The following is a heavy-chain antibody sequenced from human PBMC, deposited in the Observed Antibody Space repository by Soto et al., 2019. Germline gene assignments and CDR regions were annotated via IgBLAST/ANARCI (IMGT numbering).Heavy chain of an antibody. Sequence: SQTLSLTCVISGDSVSSNSAAWNWIRQSPSRGLEWLGRTYYGSKWYNDYGISVKSRITINPDTSKNQFSLQLNSVTPEDTTVYYCARGNSEYGYLFDYWGEGTLVTVSS. D-gene: IGHD5-12*01. V-gene: IGHV6-1*01. J-gene: IGHJ4*02. CDR3: ARGNSEYGYLFDY. CDR2: TYYGSKWYN. CDR1: GDSVSSNSAA.